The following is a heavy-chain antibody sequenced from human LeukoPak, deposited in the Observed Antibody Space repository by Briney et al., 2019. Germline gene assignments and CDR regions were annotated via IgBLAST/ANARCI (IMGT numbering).Heavy chain of an antibody. J-gene: IGHJ4*02. V-gene: IGHV4-59*08. Sequence: SETLSLTCTVSGGSISSYYWSWIRQPPGKGLEWIGYIYYSGSTNYNPSLKSRVTISVDTSKNQFSLKLSSVTAADTAVYYCARRRAYSDSSGYYSLFDYWGQGTLVTASS. CDR2: IYYSGST. CDR1: GGSISSYY. D-gene: IGHD3-22*01. CDR3: ARRRAYSDSSGYYSLFDY.